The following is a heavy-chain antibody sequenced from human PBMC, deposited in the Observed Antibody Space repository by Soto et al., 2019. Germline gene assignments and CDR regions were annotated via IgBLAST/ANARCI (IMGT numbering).Heavy chain of an antibody. V-gene: IGHV4-59*01. Sequence: SETLSLTCTVSGGSISTYYWSWIRQPPGKGLEWIGYIYYSGSTNYSPSLKSRLTISVDTSKNQFSLKLTSVTAADTAVYYCARVGSPQSYYYMDVWGKGTTVTVS. CDR3: ARVGSPQSYYYMDV. CDR1: GGSISTYY. D-gene: IGHD6-13*01. J-gene: IGHJ6*03. CDR2: IYYSGST.